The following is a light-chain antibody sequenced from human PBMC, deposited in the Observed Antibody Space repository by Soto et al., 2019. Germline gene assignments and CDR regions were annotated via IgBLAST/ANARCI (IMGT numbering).Light chain of an antibody. J-gene: IGLJ1*01. CDR3: CSLTGSHTYV. CDR2: HVT. CDR1: SSDIGHYYY. Sequence: QSALTQPASVSGSPGQSITISCTGTSSDIGHYYYVSWYQHHPGKAPKLMIYHVTYRPSGVSNRYSGSKSGNSASLTISGLQADDEADYYCCSLTGSHTYVFGSGTKLTVL. V-gene: IGLV2-14*03.